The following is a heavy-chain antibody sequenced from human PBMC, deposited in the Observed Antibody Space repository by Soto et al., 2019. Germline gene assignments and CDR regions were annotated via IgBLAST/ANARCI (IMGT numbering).Heavy chain of an antibody. CDR3: ARYCSSPHDAFDI. J-gene: IGHJ3*02. CDR2: IYYSGST. V-gene: IGHV4-39*01. Sequence: SETLSLTCTVSGGSISSSSYYWGWIRQPPGKGLEWIGSIYYSGSTYYNPSLKSRVTISVDTSKNQFSLKLSSVTAADTAVYYCARYCSSPHDAFDIWGQGKMVTVSS. CDR1: GGSISSSSYY. D-gene: IGHD2-2*01.